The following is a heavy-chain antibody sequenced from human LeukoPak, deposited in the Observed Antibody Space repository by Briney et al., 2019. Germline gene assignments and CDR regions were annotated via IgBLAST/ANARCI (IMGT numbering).Heavy chain of an antibody. CDR2: INHSGST. J-gene: IGHJ4*02. V-gene: IGHV4-34*01. CDR3: ARGRRYYYGSGTHDY. Sequence: PSETLSLTCAVYGGSFSGYYWSWIRQPPGKGLEWIGEINHSGSTNYNPSLKSRVTISVDTSKNQFSLKLSSVTAADTAVYYCARGRRYYYGSGTHDYWGQGTLVTVSS. CDR1: GGSFSGYY. D-gene: IGHD3-10*01.